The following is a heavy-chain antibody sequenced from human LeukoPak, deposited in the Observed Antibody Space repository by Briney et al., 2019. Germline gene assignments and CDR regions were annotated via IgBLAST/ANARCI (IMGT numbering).Heavy chain of an antibody. V-gene: IGHV4-59*01. J-gene: IGHJ6*03. CDR3: ARAFSDYYGSGSYFGYYYYYMDV. Sequence: SETLSLTCTVSGGSISSYYWSWILQPPGKGLWWIGYIYCSGSTNYNPSRKSRVTISVDTSKNQFSLKLSSVTAADTAVYYCARAFSDYYGSGSYFGYYYYYMDVWGKGTTVTVSS. CDR1: GGSISSYY. D-gene: IGHD3-10*01. CDR2: IYCSGST.